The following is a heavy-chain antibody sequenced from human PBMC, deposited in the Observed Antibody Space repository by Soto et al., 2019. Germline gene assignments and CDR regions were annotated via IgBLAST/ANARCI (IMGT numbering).Heavy chain of an antibody. CDR3: ARGRVTTGHYYYMDV. V-gene: IGHV4-34*01. CDR1: GGSFSGYY. CDR2: INHSGST. Sequence: SETLSLTCAVYGGSFSGYYWSWIRQPPGKGLEWIGEINHSGSTNYNPSPKSRVTISVDTSKNQFSLKLSSVTAADTAVYYCARGRVTTGHYYYMDVWGKGTTVTVSS. J-gene: IGHJ6*03. D-gene: IGHD4-17*01.